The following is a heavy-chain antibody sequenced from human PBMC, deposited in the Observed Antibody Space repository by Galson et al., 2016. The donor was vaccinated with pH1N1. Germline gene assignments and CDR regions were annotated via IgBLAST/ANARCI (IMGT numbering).Heavy chain of an antibody. J-gene: IGHJ3*02. D-gene: IGHD6-13*01. CDR3: AKNVREAAAANDAFDI. Sequence: GRFAISRDNSKNTVYLQMNSLRAEDTATYYCAKNVREAAAANDAFDIWGQGTMVTVSS. V-gene: IGHV3-23*01.